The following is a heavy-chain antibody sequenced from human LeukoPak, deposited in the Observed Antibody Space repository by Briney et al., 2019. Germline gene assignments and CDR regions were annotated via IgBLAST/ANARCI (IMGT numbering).Heavy chain of an antibody. V-gene: IGHV3-21*06. CDR3: ATETNGRHYDY. Sequence: VGSLRLSRTASGLTSSTSGFNWVPEAPGKGLEWVASIGPTGSDRYHADSIKGRFTISRDNANNFLYLQMNSLRAEDTAVYYCATETNGRHYDYWGQGTLLTVSS. J-gene: IGHJ4*02. D-gene: IGHD1-14*01. CDR1: GLTSSTSG. CDR2: IGPTGSDR.